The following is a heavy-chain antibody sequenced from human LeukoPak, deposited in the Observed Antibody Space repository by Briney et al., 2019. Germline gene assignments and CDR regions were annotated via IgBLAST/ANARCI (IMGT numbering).Heavy chain of an antibody. CDR1: GGSISSSSYY. D-gene: IGHD2/OR15-2a*01. V-gene: IGHV4-39*07. Sequence: PSETLSLTCTVSGGSISSSSYYWGWIRQPPGKGLEWIGSIYYSGSTYYNPSLKSRVTISVDTSKNQFSLKLSSVTAADTAVYYCASENYFEYFFDYWGQGTLVTVSS. J-gene: IGHJ4*02. CDR2: IYYSGST. CDR3: ASENYFEYFFDY.